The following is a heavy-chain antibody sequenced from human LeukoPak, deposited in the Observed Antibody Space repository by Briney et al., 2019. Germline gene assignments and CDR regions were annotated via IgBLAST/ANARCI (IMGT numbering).Heavy chain of an antibody. D-gene: IGHD3-22*01. V-gene: IGHV3-9*03. CDR2: ISWNSGSI. J-gene: IGHJ6*03. CDR3: AEEGYYDYYMDV. Sequence: GRSLRLSCAASGFTFDDYAMHWVRQAPGKGLEWVSGISWNSGSIGYADSVKGRFTISRDNAKNSLYLQMNSLRAEDMALYYCAEEGYYDYYMDVWGKGTTVTVSS. CDR1: GFTFDDYA.